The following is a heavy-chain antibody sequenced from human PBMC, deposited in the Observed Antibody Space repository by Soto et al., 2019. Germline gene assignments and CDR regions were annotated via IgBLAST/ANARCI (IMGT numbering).Heavy chain of an antibody. CDR3: ASSSFMISFGGPPFVH. Sequence: SETLSLTCTVSGGSISSYYWSWIRQPPGKGLEWIGYIYYSGSTNYNPSLKSRVTISVDTSKNQFSLKLSSVTAADTAVYYCASSSFMISFGGPPFVHWGQGTVVTVSS. J-gene: IGHJ4*02. D-gene: IGHD3-16*01. CDR1: GGSISSYY. CDR2: IYYSGST. V-gene: IGHV4-59*08.